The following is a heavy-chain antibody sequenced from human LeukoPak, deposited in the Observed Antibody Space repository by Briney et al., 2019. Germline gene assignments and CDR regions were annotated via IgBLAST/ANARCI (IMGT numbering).Heavy chain of an antibody. Sequence: PSETLSLTCTVAGGSISSYYWSWIRQPPGKGLEWIGYIYYSGSTNYNPSLKSRVTISVDTSKNQFSLKRSSVTAADTAVYYCARWPDLDYWGQGTLVTVSS. CDR3: ARWPDLDY. CDR1: GGSISSYY. V-gene: IGHV4-59*01. J-gene: IGHJ4*02. CDR2: IYYSGST. D-gene: IGHD1-14*01.